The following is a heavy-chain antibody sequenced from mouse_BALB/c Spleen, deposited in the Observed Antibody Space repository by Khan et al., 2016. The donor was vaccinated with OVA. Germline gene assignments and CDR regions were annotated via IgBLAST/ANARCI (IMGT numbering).Heavy chain of an antibody. V-gene: IGHV3-2*02. CDR3: ARDGYRYNYAMDY. J-gene: IGHJ4*01. CDR1: GYSITSDYA. Sequence: VQLKESGPGLVKPSQSLSLTCTVTGYSITSDYAWNWIRQFPGNKLEWMGYISYSGSTNYNPAIKSRISITRDTSKNQFFLQLNSVTTEDTATYYCARDGYRYNYAMDYWGQGTSVTVSS. CDR2: ISYSGST. D-gene: IGHD2-3*01.